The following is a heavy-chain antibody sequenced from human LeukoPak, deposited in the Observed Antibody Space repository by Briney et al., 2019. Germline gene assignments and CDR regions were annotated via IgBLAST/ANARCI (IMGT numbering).Heavy chain of an antibody. V-gene: IGHV1-69*13. J-gene: IGHJ5*02. CDR1: GGTFSSYA. D-gene: IGHD2-2*02. Sequence: SVKVSCKASGGTFSSYAISWVRQAPGQGLEWMGGIIPIFGTANYAQKFQGRVTITADESTSTAYMELSSLRSEDTAVYYCAKEGCSSTSCYNLSHWFDPWGQGTLVTVSS. CDR2: IIPIFGTA. CDR3: AKEGCSSTSCYNLSHWFDP.